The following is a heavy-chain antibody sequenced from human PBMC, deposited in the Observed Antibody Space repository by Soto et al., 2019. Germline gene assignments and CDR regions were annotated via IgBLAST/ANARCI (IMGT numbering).Heavy chain of an antibody. Sequence: GGSLRLSCAASGFTFSSYAMSWVRQAPGKGLEWVSAISGSGGSTYYADSVKGRFTISRDNSKNTLYLQMNSLTAEDTAVYYCAKSAPSRYSNYQDYYYYGMDVWGQGTTVTVSS. CDR3: AKSAPSRYSNYQDYYYYGMDV. CDR2: ISGSGGST. V-gene: IGHV3-23*01. D-gene: IGHD4-4*01. J-gene: IGHJ6*02. CDR1: GFTFSSYA.